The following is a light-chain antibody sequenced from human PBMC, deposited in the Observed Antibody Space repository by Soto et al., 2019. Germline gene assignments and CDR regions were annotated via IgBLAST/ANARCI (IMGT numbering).Light chain of an antibody. CDR3: QLHVPSLPGYT. V-gene: IGKV3-20*01. CDR1: QSVSSSH. J-gene: IGKJ2*01. Sequence: EIVLTQSPGTLSLSPGERVTLSCRTSQSVSSSHLAWYQQKSGHAPRLLIYAVSSRATGIPDRFSGSGSGTDFTLTINRLEPEDFAVYYCQLHVPSLPGYTFGQGTKLETK. CDR2: AVS.